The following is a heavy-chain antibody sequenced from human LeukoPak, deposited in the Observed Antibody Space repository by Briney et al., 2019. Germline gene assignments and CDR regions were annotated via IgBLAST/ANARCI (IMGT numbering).Heavy chain of an antibody. CDR2: IYSDGTST. V-gene: IGHV3-74*01. D-gene: IGHD6-19*01. J-gene: IGHJ4*02. Sequence: GGSLRLSCAASGFTFSNYWMHWVRQAPGKGLVWVSRIYSDGTSTSYADSVKGRFTISRDNAKNTLYLQMNSLRAEDTAVYYCARVYGSGWSHFDYWGQGTLVTVSS. CDR1: GFTFSNYW. CDR3: ARVYGSGWSHFDY.